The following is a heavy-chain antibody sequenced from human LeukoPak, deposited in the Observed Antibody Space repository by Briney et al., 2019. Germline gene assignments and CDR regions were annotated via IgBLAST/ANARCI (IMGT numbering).Heavy chain of an antibody. CDR2: IYSGGST. Sequence: GGSLRLSCAASGFTVSNNYMSWVRQAPGKGLEWVSVIYSGGSTYYADSVKGRFTISRDNSKNTLYLQMNSLRAEDTAVYYCARDGPPIVGATSYFDYWGQGTLVTVSS. CDR3: ARDGPPIVGATSYFDY. D-gene: IGHD1-26*01. J-gene: IGHJ4*02. V-gene: IGHV3-53*01. CDR1: GFTVSNNY.